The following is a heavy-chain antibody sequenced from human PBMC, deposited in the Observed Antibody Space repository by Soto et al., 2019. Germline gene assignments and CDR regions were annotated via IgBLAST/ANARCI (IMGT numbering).Heavy chain of an antibody. CDR1: GESISGTIYY. CDR2: IYYSGST. Sequence: PSETLSLTYIVSGESISGTIYYWGWIRQPPGKGLEWIGSIYYSGSTYYNPSLKSRVTISVDTSKNHFSLKLTSVTAADTAVYYCARPGGSGWFYFDSWGQGSQVTVSS. J-gene: IGHJ4*02. D-gene: IGHD6-13*01. CDR3: ARPGGSGWFYFDS. V-gene: IGHV4-39*02.